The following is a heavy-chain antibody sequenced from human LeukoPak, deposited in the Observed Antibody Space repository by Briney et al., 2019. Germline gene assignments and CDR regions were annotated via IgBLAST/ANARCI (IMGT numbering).Heavy chain of an antibody. J-gene: IGHJ6*02. V-gene: IGHV3-15*01. Sequence: GGSLRLSCAASGFTFSNAWMSWVRQAPGKGLEWVGRIKSKTDGGTTDYAAPVKGRFTISRDDSKNTLYLQMYSLKTEDTAVYYCTTDEDWNYARKDVWGQGATVIVSS. CDR2: IKSKTDGGTT. D-gene: IGHD1-7*01. CDR3: TTDEDWNYARKDV. CDR1: GFTFSNAW.